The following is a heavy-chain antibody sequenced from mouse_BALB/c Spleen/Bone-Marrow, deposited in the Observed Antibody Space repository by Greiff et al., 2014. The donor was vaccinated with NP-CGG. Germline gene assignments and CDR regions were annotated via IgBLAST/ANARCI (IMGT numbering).Heavy chain of an antibody. CDR3: ARDYGRTAWFAY. CDR1: GFNIKDTY. CDR2: IDPANGNT. V-gene: IGHV14-3*02. D-gene: IGHD1-1*01. Sequence: EVQLQQSGAELVKPGASVKLSYTASGFNIKDTYIHWVKQRPEQGLEWIGGIDPANGNTKYDPKFQGKATITADTSSNTAYLQLSSLTSEDTAVYYCARDYGRTAWFAYWGQGTPVTVSA. J-gene: IGHJ3*01.